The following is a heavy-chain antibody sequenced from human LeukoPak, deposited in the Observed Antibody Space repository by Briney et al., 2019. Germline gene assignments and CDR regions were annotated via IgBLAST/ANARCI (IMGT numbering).Heavy chain of an antibody. J-gene: IGHJ4*02. CDR1: GFTFSSYG. D-gene: IGHD1-26*01. CDR2: ISGSGGST. CDR3: AREPRPHSHSGSQPGDY. V-gene: IGHV3-23*01. Sequence: PGGTLRLSCAASGFTFSSYGMSWVRQAPGKGLEWVSAISGSGGSTYYADSVKGRFTISRDNAKNSLYLQMNSLRAEDTAVYYCAREPRPHSHSGSQPGDYWGQGTLVTVSS.